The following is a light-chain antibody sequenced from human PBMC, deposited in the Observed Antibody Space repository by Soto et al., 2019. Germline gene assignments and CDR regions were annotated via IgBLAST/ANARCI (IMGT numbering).Light chain of an antibody. J-gene: IGLJ1*01. CDR3: SSYSGSTAFYV. V-gene: IGLV2-8*01. Sequence: QSALTQPPPASGSPGQSVTISCTGTSSDVGGYNYVSWYQQHPGKAPKLMIYEVTKRPSGVPDRFSGSKSGDTASLTVSGLQAEDEADYHCSSYSGSTAFYVFGTGTKLTVL. CDR2: EVT. CDR1: SSDVGGYNY.